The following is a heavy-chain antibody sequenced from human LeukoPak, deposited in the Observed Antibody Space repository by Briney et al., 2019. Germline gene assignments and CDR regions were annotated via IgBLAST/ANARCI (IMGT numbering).Heavy chain of an antibody. D-gene: IGHD3-10*01. J-gene: IGHJ4*02. CDR3: ARASLWFGELFLDY. CDR1: GFTFSSYS. V-gene: IGHV3-21*01. Sequence: GGSLRLSCAASGFTFSSYSMNWVRQAPGKGLEMVSSISSSSSYIYYADSVKGRFTISRDNAKNSLYLQMNSLRAEDTAVYYCARASLWFGELFLDYWGQGTLVTVSS. CDR2: ISSSSSYI.